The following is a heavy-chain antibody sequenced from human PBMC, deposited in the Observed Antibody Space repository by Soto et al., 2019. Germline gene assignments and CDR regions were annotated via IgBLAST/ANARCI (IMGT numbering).Heavy chain of an antibody. Sequence: GGSLRLSCAASGFTFISYSMNWVRQAPGKGLEWVSSISSSSSYIYYADSVKGRFTISRDNAKNSLYLQMNSLRAEDTAVYYCARGGGITIFGVARDAFDIWGQGTIVTVSS. D-gene: IGHD3-3*01. CDR1: GFTFISYS. CDR3: ARGGGITIFGVARDAFDI. J-gene: IGHJ3*02. V-gene: IGHV3-21*01. CDR2: ISSSSSYI.